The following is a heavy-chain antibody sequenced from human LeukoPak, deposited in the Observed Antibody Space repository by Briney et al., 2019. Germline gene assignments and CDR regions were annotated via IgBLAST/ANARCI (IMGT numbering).Heavy chain of an antibody. D-gene: IGHD4-17*01. CDR2: IYPGDSDT. CDR1: GYSFTTYW. V-gene: IGHV5-51*01. J-gene: IGHJ4*02. CDR3: ARESDYGQYFDY. Sequence: GESLKISCKGSGYSFTTYWIGWVRQMPGKGLEWMGIIYPGDSDTRYSPSFQGQVAISADKSISTDYLQWRSLKASDTAMYYCARESDYGQYFDYWGQGTLVTVSS.